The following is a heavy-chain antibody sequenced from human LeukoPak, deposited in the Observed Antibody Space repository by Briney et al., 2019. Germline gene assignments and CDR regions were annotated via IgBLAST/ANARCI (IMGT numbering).Heavy chain of an antibody. CDR1: GFTFSSYW. CDR2: IKQGGTEK. J-gene: IGHJ5*02. D-gene: IGHD6-13*01. CDR3: ASRSINWYRGNNWFDP. V-gene: IGHV3-7*01. Sequence: PGGSLRLSCVASGFTFSSYWMSWVRQAPGEGLEWVANIKQGGTEKNYVDSVKGRFTISGDNAKNSLYLQMNSLRVEDTAVYYCASRSINWYRGNNWFDPWGQGTLVTVSS.